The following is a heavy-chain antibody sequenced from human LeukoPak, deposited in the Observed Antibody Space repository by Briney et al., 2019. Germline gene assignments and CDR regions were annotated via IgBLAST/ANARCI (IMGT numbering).Heavy chain of an antibody. V-gene: IGHV1-18*01. D-gene: IGHD6-6*01. Sequence: GASVKVSCKASGYTFTTYGINWVRQAPGQGLEWMGWITMTTDTSTSTAYMELRSLRSDDTAVYYCARDLIAVRLGWFDPWGQGTLVTVSS. CDR3: ARDLIAVRLGWFDP. J-gene: IGHJ5*02. CDR1: GYTFTTYG.